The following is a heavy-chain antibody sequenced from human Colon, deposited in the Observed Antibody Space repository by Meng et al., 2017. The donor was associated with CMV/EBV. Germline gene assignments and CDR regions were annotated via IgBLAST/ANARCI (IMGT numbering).Heavy chain of an antibody. J-gene: IGHJ3*01. D-gene: IGHD3/OR15-3a*01. V-gene: IGHV3-9*01. CDR2: ISHDGGSI. CDR1: GFTFEDHG. Sequence: SLKISCATSGFTFEDHGMHWVRQVPGKGLEWVSRISHDGGSIGYADSVKGRFIISRDNANKSLSLEMISLTTEDTALYYCAREGLGLLSSVPKRMNALDVWGQGTMVTVSS. CDR3: AREGLGLLSSVPKRMNALDV.